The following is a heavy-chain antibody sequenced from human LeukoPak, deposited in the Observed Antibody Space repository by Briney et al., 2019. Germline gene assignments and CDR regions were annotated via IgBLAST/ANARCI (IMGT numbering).Heavy chain of an antibody. Sequence: GGSLRLSCAASGFTFSSYAMSWVRQAPGTGLEWVSGISGSGGRTFNADSVKGRFTISRDNAKNSVYLQMNSLRAEDTAVYYCARDPYGDYGLDYWGQGTLVTVSS. CDR2: ISGSGGRT. CDR1: GFTFSSYA. V-gene: IGHV3-23*01. D-gene: IGHD4-17*01. J-gene: IGHJ4*02. CDR3: ARDPYGDYGLDY.